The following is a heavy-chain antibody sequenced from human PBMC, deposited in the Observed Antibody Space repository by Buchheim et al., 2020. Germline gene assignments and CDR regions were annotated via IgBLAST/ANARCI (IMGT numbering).Heavy chain of an antibody. V-gene: IGHV3-13*04. CDR2: IGTAGDT. Sequence: VQLVESGGGLVQPGGSLRLSCAASGFTFSSYDMHWVRQATGKGLEWVSAIGTAGDTYYPGSVKGRFTISRENAKNSLYLQMNSLRAGDTAVYYCARASITIFGVEPARGMDVWGQGTT. D-gene: IGHD3-3*01. CDR1: GFTFSSYD. CDR3: ARASITIFGVEPARGMDV. J-gene: IGHJ6*02.